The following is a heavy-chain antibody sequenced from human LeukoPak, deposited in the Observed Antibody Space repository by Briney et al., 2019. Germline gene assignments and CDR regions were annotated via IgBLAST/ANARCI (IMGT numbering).Heavy chain of an antibody. Sequence: PGGSLRLSCVASGFTFSSFGMSWARQAPGKGLEWVSAISGSGESTYYDDSVKGRFTMSRDNFKDTLYLEMNSLRVDDTAIYYCAKGRSYGDYAKFDYWGQGTLVTVSS. J-gene: IGHJ4*02. CDR3: AKGRSYGDYAKFDY. CDR2: ISGSGEST. CDR1: GFTFSSFG. D-gene: IGHD4-17*01. V-gene: IGHV3-23*01.